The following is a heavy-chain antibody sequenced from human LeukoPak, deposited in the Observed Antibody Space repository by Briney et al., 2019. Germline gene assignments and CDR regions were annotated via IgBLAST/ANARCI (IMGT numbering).Heavy chain of an antibody. CDR2: TSSSSTYI. CDR3: ARVGSDYYGMDV. V-gene: IGHV3-21*01. D-gene: IGHD3-16*01. Sequence: GGSLRLSCAASGFTFSSYSMNWVRQAPGKGLEWVSSTSSSSTYIYYADSVKGRFTISRDNAKNSLSLQMNSLRAEDTAVYYCARVGSDYYGMDVGGQGTTVTVSS. CDR1: GFTFSSYS. J-gene: IGHJ6*02.